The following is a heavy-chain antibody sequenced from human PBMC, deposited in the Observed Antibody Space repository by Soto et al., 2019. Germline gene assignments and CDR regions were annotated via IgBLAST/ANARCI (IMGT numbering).Heavy chain of an antibody. CDR3: ARDEYSSSSSLYYYYYMDV. D-gene: IGHD6-6*01. V-gene: IGHV1-69*04. CDR2: IIPILGMA. J-gene: IGHJ6*03. Sequence: EWMGRIIPILGMANYAQKFQGRVTITADKSTSTAYMELSSLRSEDTAVYYCARDEYSSSSSLYYYYYMDVWGKGTTVTVSS.